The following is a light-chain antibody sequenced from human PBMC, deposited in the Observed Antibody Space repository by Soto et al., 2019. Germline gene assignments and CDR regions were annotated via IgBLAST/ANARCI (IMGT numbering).Light chain of an antibody. Sequence: VLTQPPSASGTPGQRVTISCSGGSSNIGTNAVNWYQQLPGTAPKLLIYNNNQRPSGVPDRFSGSKSGTSASLAISGLQSEDEADYYCTAWDDSLNGLYVFGTGTKVTVL. CDR1: SSNIGTNA. V-gene: IGLV1-44*01. CDR2: NNN. CDR3: TAWDDSLNGLYV. J-gene: IGLJ1*01.